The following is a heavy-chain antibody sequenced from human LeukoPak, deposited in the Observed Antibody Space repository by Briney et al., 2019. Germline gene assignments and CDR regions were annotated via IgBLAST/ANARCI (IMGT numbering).Heavy chain of an antibody. CDR2: IYTSRST. D-gene: IGHD6-6*01. Sequence: SETLSLTCTVSGGSISGCYWSWIRQPAGKGLEWIGRIYTSRSTNYNPSLKSRVTMSVDTSKNQFSLKLSSVTVADTAVYYCARYIPARPGFDYWGQGTLVTVSS. CDR1: GGSISGCY. J-gene: IGHJ4*02. CDR3: ARYIPARPGFDY. V-gene: IGHV4-4*07.